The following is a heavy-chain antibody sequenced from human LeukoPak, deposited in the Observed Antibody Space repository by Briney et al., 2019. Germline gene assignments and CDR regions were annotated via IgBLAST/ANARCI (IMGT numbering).Heavy chain of an antibody. Sequence: PGRSLRLSCAASGFTFSSYAMHWVRQAPGKGLEWVAVISYDGSNKYYADSVKGRFTISRDNSKNTLYLQMNSLRAEDTAVYYCAKVAYSYGYFPYGMDVWGQGTTVTVSS. J-gene: IGHJ6*02. CDR1: GFTFSSYA. CDR3: AKVAYSYGYFPYGMDV. CDR2: ISYDGSNK. V-gene: IGHV3-30*04. D-gene: IGHD5-18*01.